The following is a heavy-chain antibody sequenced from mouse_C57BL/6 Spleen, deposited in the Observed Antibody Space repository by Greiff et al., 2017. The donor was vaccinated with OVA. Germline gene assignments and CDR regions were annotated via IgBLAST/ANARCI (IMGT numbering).Heavy chain of an antibody. V-gene: IGHV3-6*01. CDR2: ISYDGSN. D-gene: IGHD2-5*01. Sequence: DVKLQESGPGLVKPSQSLSLTCSVTGYSITSGYYWNWIRQFPGNKLEWMGYISYDGSNNYNPSLKNRISITRDTSKNQFFLKLNSVTTEDTATYYCARSNSRCFDVWGTGTTVTVSS. J-gene: IGHJ1*03. CDR1: GYSITSGYY. CDR3: ARSNSRCFDV.